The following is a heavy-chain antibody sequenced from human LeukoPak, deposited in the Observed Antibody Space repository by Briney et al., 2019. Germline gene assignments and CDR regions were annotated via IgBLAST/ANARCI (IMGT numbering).Heavy chain of an antibody. V-gene: IGHV3-9*01. Sequence: GGSLRLSCAASGFTFDDYAMHWVRQAPGKGLEWVSGISWNSGSIGYADSVKGRFTISRDNAKNSLDLQMNSLRVEDAGIYYCVKVAKYYYGSETYYFFEHWGQGTPVTASS. D-gene: IGHD3-10*01. J-gene: IGHJ4*02. CDR3: VKVAKYYYGSETYYFFEH. CDR2: ISWNSGSI. CDR1: GFTFDDYA.